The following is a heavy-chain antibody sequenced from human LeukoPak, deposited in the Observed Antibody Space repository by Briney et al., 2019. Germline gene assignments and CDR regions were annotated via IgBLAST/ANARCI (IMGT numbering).Heavy chain of an antibody. CDR1: VYTFTNYD. CDR3: ARGPAYSNYGASYYDNMDV. J-gene: IGHJ6*03. CDR2: MNPNRGST. Sequence: ASVRVSSTPSVYTFTNYDINWVRQAAGQGREWMGWMNPNRGSTGYAEKFQGRVTITTDTSRATAYIELTSLRSEDSAIYYCARGPAYSNYGASYYDNMDVWGKGTTVTVSS. D-gene: IGHD4-11*01. V-gene: IGHV1-8*03.